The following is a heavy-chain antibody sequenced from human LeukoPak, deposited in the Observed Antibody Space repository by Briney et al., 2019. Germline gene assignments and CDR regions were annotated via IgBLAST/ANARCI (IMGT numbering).Heavy chain of an antibody. Sequence: GGSLRLSCAASGFPFSRYAMSWVRQAPEKGLEGVSVISDSGGDTSYADSGKGRFTISRDNSKNTLYLQMNSLRAEDTAVYYCAKSDCTSSSCYTIDYWGQGTLVTVSS. CDR3: AKSDCTSSSCYTIDY. V-gene: IGHV3-23*01. CDR1: GFPFSRYA. D-gene: IGHD2-2*02. J-gene: IGHJ4*02. CDR2: ISDSGGDT.